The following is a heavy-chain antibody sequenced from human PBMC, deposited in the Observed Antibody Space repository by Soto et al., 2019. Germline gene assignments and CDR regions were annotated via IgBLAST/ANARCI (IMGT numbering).Heavy chain of an antibody. D-gene: IGHD3-9*01. CDR1: GYTFTSYY. V-gene: IGHV1-2*04. CDR2: INPNSGGT. CDR3: ARGDDILTYYYYYGMDV. J-gene: IGHJ6*02. Sequence: ASVKVSCKASGYTFTSYYMHWVRQAPGQGLEWMGWINPNSGGTNYAQKFQGWVTMTRDTSISTAYMELSRLRSDDTAVYYCARGDDILTYYYYYGMDVWGQGTTVTVSS.